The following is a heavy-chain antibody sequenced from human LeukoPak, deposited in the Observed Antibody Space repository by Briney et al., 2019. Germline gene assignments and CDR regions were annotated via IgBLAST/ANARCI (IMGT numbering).Heavy chain of an antibody. CDR1: GYTFTGYY. D-gene: IGHD4-23*01. CDR2: INPNSGGT. J-gene: IGHJ4*02. Sequence: ASVKVSCKASGYTFTGYYMHWVRQAPGQGLEWVGWINPNSGGTNYAQKFQGRVTMTRDTSISTAYMELSRLRSDDTAVYYCARGWLRYGGNSGGSDYWGQGTLVTVSS. CDR3: ARGWLRYGGNSGGSDY. V-gene: IGHV1-2*02.